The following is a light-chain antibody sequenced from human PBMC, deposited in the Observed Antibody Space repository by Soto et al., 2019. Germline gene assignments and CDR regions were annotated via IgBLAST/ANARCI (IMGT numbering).Light chain of an antibody. Sequence: QSALTQPASVSGSPGQSITISCTGTSSDVGAYNYVSWYQQHPGKAPKLMIYEVSNRPSGVSNRFSGSKSANTASLTISGVQVGDEAGYSCSAYIRSSPWLFGGGTKLTVL. V-gene: IGLV2-14*03. CDR1: SSDVGAYNY. CDR2: EVS. CDR3: SAYIRSSPWL. J-gene: IGLJ3*02.